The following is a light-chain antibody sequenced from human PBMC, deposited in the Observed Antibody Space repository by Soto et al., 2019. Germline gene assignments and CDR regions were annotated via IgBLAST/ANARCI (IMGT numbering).Light chain of an antibody. V-gene: IGLV2-14*03. CDR1: SSDVGGYEY. Sequence: QSVLTQPASVSGSPGQSITISCTGTSSDVGGYEYVSWYQQHPGKAPKLIIYDVTNRPSGVSSRFSRSKSGNTASLTISGLQPEDEADYYCNSFISSTTPLVFGGGTKLTVL. CDR3: NSFISSTTPLV. J-gene: IGLJ2*01. CDR2: DVT.